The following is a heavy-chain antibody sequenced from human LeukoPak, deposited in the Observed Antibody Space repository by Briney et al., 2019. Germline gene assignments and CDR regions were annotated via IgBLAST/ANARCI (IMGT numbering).Heavy chain of an antibody. D-gene: IGHD4-23*01. CDR1: GGSISSSSYY. Sequence: SETLSLTCTVSGGSISSSSYYWGWIRQPPGKGLEWIGSIYYSGSTYYNPSLKSRVTISVDTSKNQFSLKLSSVTAADTAVYYCARGGDSVPTTVVTRFGYWGQGTLVTVSS. CDR2: IYYSGST. V-gene: IGHV4-39*01. CDR3: ARGGDSVPTTVVTRFGY. J-gene: IGHJ4*02.